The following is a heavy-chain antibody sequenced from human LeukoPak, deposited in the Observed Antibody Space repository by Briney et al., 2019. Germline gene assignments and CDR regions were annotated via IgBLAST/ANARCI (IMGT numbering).Heavy chain of an antibody. CDR2: IYYSGST. Sequence: SETLPLTCTVSGGSISSYYWSWIRQPPGKGLEWIGYIYYSGSTNYNPSLKSRVTISVDTSKNQFSLKLSSVTAADTAVYYCARVLPNWFDPWGQGTLVTVSS. V-gene: IGHV4-59*08. D-gene: IGHD1-14*01. J-gene: IGHJ5*02. CDR1: GGSISSYY. CDR3: ARVLPNWFDP.